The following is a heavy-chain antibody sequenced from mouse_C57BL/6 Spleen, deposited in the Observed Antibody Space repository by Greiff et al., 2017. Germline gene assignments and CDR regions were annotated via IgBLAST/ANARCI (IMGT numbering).Heavy chain of an antibody. CDR3: ARSGNWFDY. CDR1: GYTFTSYW. J-gene: IGHJ2*01. Sequence: QVQLQQSGAELVMPGASVKLSCKASGYTFTSYWMHWVKQRPGQGLEWIGEIDPSDSYTNYNQKFKGKSTLTVDKSSSTAYMQLSSLTSEDSAVYYCARSGNWFDYWGQGTTLPVSS. V-gene: IGHV1-69*01. D-gene: IGHD1-3*01. CDR2: IDPSDSYT.